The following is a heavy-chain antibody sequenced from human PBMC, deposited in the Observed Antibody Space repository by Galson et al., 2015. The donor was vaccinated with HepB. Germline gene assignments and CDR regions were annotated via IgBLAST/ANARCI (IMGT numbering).Heavy chain of an antibody. Sequence: SVKVSCKASGYTFTGYYMHWVRQAPGQGLEWMGRINPNSGGTNYAQKFQGRVTMTRDTSISTAYMELSRLRSDDTAVYYCARASKFLLWFREGRVHLDYWGQGTLVTVSS. V-gene: IGHV1-2*06. CDR3: ARASKFLLWFREGRVHLDY. J-gene: IGHJ4*02. CDR1: GYTFTGYY. D-gene: IGHD3-10*01. CDR2: INPNSGGT.